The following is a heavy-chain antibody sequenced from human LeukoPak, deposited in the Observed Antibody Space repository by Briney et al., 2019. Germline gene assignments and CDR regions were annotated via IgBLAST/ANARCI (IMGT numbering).Heavy chain of an antibody. CDR1: DFSLTTNGPG. D-gene: IGHD3-10*01. J-gene: IGHJ4*02. CDR2: IYWNDDK. Sequence: SGPTLVKPTETLTLTCTFSDFSLTTNGPGVGWIRQPPGKALEWLALIYWNDDKFYSPSLNNRLAITKDTSRNQVVLTITNMDPVDTATYYCARTGANRLLWVGDLPYFHYWGQGTLVTVSS. CDR3: ARTGANRLLWVGDLPYFHY. V-gene: IGHV2-5*01.